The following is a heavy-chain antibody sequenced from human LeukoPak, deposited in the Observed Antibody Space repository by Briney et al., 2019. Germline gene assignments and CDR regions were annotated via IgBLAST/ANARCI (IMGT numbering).Heavy chain of an antibody. CDR1: GYAFTSYA. J-gene: IGHJ5*02. D-gene: IGHD1-14*01. V-gene: IGHV7-4-1*02. CDR2: INTNTGNP. CDR3: ARARVQNLKWFDP. Sequence: AALKVSCRASGYAFTSYAMNWVRHAPGQGLEWMGWINTNTGNPTYAQGFTGRFVFSLDTSVSTAYLQISSLKAEDTAVYYCARARVQNLKWFDPWGQGTLVTVSS.